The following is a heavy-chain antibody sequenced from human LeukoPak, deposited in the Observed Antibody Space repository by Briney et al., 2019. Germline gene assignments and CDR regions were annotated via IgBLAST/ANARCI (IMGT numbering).Heavy chain of an antibody. CDR2: INPNSGGT. J-gene: IGHJ4*02. CDR1: GYTSTGYY. Sequence: ASVKVSCKASGYTSTGYYIHWVRQAPGQGLEWMGWINPNSGGTNYAQKFQGRVTMTRDTSIRTAYMELSRLRSDDTAVYYCARSPDYSRFDYWGRGTLVTVSS. CDR3: ARSPDYSRFDY. D-gene: IGHD4-11*01. V-gene: IGHV1-2*02.